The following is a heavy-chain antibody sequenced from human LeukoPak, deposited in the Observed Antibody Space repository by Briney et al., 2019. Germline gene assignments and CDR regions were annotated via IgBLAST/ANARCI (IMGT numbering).Heavy chain of an antibody. V-gene: IGHV3-23*01. J-gene: IGHJ4*02. Sequence: GGSLRLSCAASGFTFSSYAMSWVRQAPGKGLEGVSAISGSGGSTYYADSVKGRFTISRDNSKNTLYLQMNSLRAEDTAVYYCAKPPGIAVAGYLGYWGQGTLVTVSS. CDR3: AKPPGIAVAGYLGY. CDR1: GFTFSSYA. CDR2: ISGSGGST. D-gene: IGHD6-19*01.